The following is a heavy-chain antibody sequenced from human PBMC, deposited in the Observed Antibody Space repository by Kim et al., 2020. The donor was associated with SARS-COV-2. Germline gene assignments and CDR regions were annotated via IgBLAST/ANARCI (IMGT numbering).Heavy chain of an antibody. CDR1: GYSFTSYW. D-gene: IGHD3-10*01. V-gene: IGHV5-51*01. CDR3: ARHGPIGVYYYYGMDV. Sequence: GESLKISCKGSGYSFTSYWIGWVRQMPGKGLEWMGIIYPGDSDTRYSPSFQGQVTISADKSISTAYLQWSSLKASDTAMYYCARHGPIGVYYYYGMDVWGQETTVTVSS. CDR2: IYPGDSDT. J-gene: IGHJ6*02.